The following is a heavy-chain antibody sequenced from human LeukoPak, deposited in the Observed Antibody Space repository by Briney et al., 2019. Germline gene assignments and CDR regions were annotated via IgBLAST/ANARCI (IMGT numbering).Heavy chain of an antibody. J-gene: IGHJ4*02. CDR3: AKAFYGGNSNPTPADY. Sequence: GGPLRLSCAASGFTFSSYAMSWVRQAPGKGLEWVSAISGSGGSTYYADSVKGRFTISRDNSKNTLYLQMNSLRAEDTAVYYCAKAFYGGNSNPTPADYWGQGTLVTVSS. CDR2: ISGSGGST. CDR1: GFTFSSYA. D-gene: IGHD4-23*01. V-gene: IGHV3-23*01.